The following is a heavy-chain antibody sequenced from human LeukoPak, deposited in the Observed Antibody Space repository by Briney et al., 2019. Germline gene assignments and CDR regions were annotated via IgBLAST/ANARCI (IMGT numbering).Heavy chain of an antibody. V-gene: IGHV3-48*03. CDR1: GFTFSSYD. D-gene: IGHD5-18*01. CDR2: ISSSGSTI. Sequence: PGGSLRLSCAASGFTFSSYDMNWVRQAPGKGLEWVSYISSSGSTIYYADSVKGRFTISRDNAKNSLYLQMNSLRAEDTAVYYCARVNEVTDAFDIWGQGTMVTVSS. CDR3: ARVNEVTDAFDI. J-gene: IGHJ3*02.